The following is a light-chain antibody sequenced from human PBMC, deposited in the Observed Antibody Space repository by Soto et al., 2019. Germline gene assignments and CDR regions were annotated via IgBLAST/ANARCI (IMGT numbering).Light chain of an antibody. CDR2: AAS. CDR3: QQSYSTPYT. Sequence: DIQMTQSPSSLSASVGDRVTITCRSSQSISSYLNWYQQKPGKAPKLLIYAASSLQSGVPSRFSGSGSGTDFTLTISSLRPEDFATYYFQQSYSTPYTFGQGTKLEIK. J-gene: IGKJ2*01. V-gene: IGKV1-39*01. CDR1: QSISSY.